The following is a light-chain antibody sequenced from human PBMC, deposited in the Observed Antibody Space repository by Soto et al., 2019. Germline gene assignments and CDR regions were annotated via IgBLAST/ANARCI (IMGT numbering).Light chain of an antibody. J-gene: IGKJ2*01. CDR3: RQYDNLPPNT. CDR2: DAS. Sequence: DIQMTQSPSSLSASVGDRVTITCQASQDISNYLNWYQQKPGKAPKLLIYDASNLETGVPSRFSGSGSGTDFTLTISSLQPEDIATYYCRQYDNLPPNTFGQGTKLEIK. V-gene: IGKV1-33*01. CDR1: QDISNY.